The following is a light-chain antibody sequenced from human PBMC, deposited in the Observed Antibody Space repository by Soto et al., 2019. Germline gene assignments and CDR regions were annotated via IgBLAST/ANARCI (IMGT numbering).Light chain of an antibody. CDR3: CSYSGNYIYV. Sequence: QSALTQPRSVSGAPGPPVTISCAGTSSDVGGYNFVSWYQQHPGKAPQVMIYDVSKRPSGVPDRFSGSKSGNTASLTIYGLKAEDEDDYYCCSYSGNYIYVFGTGTKLTVL. CDR1: SSDVGGYNF. CDR2: DVS. V-gene: IGLV2-11*01. J-gene: IGLJ1*01.